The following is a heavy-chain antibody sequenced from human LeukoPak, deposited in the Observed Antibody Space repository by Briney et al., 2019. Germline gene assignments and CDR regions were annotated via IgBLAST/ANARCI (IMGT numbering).Heavy chain of an antibody. D-gene: IGHD1-7*01. J-gene: IGHJ6*03. CDR2: INPNSGGT. V-gene: IGHV1-2*02. Sequence: ASVKVSCKASGYTFTSYGISWVRQAPGQGLEWMGWINPNSGGTNYAQKFQGRVTMTRDTSISTAYMELSRLRSDDTAVYYCARDLDWNYPRYMDVWGKGTTVTVSS. CDR3: ARDLDWNYPRYMDV. CDR1: GYTFTSYG.